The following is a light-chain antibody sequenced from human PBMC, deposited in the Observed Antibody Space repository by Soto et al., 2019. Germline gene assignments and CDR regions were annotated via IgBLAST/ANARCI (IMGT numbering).Light chain of an antibody. CDR3: SLKTNSVTWV. CDR2: QVS. V-gene: IGLV2-18*01. Sequence: QSALTQPPSVSGSPGQSVTISCTGTWRDVGIYDLVSWYQQPPGTAPKLLIYQVSYRPSGVPDRFSGSKSGNTASLTISGLQAEDEADYYCSLKTNSVTWVFGGGTKLTVL. J-gene: IGLJ3*02. CDR1: WRDVGIYDL.